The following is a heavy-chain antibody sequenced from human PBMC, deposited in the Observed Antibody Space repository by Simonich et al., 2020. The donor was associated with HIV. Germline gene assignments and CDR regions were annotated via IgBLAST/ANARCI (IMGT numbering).Heavy chain of an antibody. CDR1: GGSFSGYY. D-gene: IGHD2-2*01. CDR2: INHSGST. V-gene: IGHV4-34*01. J-gene: IGHJ4*02. Sequence: QVQLQQWGAGLLKPSETLSLPCAVYGGSFSGYYWSWIRQPPGKGLEWIGEINHSGSTNYNPARKSRVTISVDTSKNQFSLKLSSVTAADTAVYYCARGFYQRLYYFDYWGQGTLVTVSS. CDR3: ARGFYQRLYYFDY.